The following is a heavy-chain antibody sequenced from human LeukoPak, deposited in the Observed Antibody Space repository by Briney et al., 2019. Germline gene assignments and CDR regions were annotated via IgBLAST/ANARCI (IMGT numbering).Heavy chain of an antibody. J-gene: IGHJ6*03. CDR1: GFTFSSYW. Sequence: GGSLRLSCAASGFTFSSYWMSWVRQAPGKGLEWVANIKQDGSEKYYGDSVKGRFTISRDNAKNSLYLQMNSLRAEDTAVYYCARNFMVGYMDVWGKGTTVTVSS. V-gene: IGHV3-7*01. CDR3: ARNFMVGYMDV. CDR2: IKQDGSEK. D-gene: IGHD3-10*01.